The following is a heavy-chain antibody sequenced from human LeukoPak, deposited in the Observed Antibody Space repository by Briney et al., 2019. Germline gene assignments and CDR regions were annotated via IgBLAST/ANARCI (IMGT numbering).Heavy chain of an antibody. CDR3: ARADILTGYYPGDWFDP. Sequence: SETLSLTCAVYGGSPSGYYWSWIRQPPGKGLEWIGEINHSGSTNYNPSLKSRVTISVDTSKNQFSLKLSSVTAADTAVYYCARADILTGYYPGDWFDPWGQGTLVTVSS. D-gene: IGHD3-9*01. V-gene: IGHV4-34*01. CDR2: INHSGST. CDR1: GGSPSGYY. J-gene: IGHJ5*02.